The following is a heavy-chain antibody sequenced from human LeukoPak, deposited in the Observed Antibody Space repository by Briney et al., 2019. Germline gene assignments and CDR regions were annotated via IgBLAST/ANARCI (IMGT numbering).Heavy chain of an antibody. CDR3: ARIYYVGENNWRYFDN. J-gene: IGHJ4*02. D-gene: IGHD3-10*02. CDR1: GFTLYIFW. Sequence: RGSLRLSPAASGFTLYIFWMSWVPPAPGKGRGWVANIKPDGSEKQCGDSVKCRFTTSRDNAKNSLYLQMNSLRGEDTAIYYCARIYYVGENNWRYFDNWGQGTLVTVSS. V-gene: IGHV3-7*01. CDR2: IKPDGSEK.